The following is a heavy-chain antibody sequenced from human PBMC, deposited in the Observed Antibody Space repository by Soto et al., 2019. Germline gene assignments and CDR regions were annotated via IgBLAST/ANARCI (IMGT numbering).Heavy chain of an antibody. V-gene: IGHV1-2*04. D-gene: IGHD2-2*01. CDR2: INPNSGGT. J-gene: IGHJ4*02. CDR1: GYTFTGYY. Sequence: ASVKVPCKASGYTFTGYYMHWVRQAPGQGLEWMGWINPNSGGTNYAQKFQGWVTMTRDTSISTAYMELSRLRSDDTAVYYCARASTSCYGRFDYWGQGTLVTVSS. CDR3: ARASTSCYGRFDY.